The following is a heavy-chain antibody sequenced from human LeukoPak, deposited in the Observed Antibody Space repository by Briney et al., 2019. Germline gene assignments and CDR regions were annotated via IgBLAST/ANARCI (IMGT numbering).Heavy chain of an antibody. J-gene: IGHJ3*02. CDR1: GFSFSSPG. D-gene: IGHD1-7*01. Sequence: GGSLRLSCTASGFSFSSPGMNWARQAPGKGLEWVSSINGESTFKVYADSVKGRFTISRDNAKNSLYLQMDSLRAEDTAVYYYAKYQTGTWTSYDSSDIWGQGTLVTVSS. CDR3: AKYQTGTWTSYDSSDI. CDR2: INGESTFK. V-gene: IGHV3-21*01.